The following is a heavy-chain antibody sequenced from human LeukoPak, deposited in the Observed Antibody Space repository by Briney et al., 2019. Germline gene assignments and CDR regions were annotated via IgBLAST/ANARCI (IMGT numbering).Heavy chain of an antibody. V-gene: IGHV1-46*01. D-gene: IGHD2-15*01. J-gene: IGHJ4*02. Sequence: ASVKVSCKASGYTFTSYYMHWVRQAPGQGLEWMGIINPSGGSTSYAQKFQGRVTMTRDMSTGTDYMELSSLRSEDTAVYYCARDQGLGPQAWDYWGQGTLVTVSS. CDR3: ARDQGLGPQAWDY. CDR1: GYTFTSYY. CDR2: INPSGGST.